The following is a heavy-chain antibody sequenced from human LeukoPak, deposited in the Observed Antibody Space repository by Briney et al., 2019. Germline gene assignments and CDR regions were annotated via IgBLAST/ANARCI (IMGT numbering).Heavy chain of an antibody. D-gene: IGHD2-15*01. Sequence: SVKVSCKASGGTFSSYAISWVRQAPGQGLEWMGGIIPIFGTANYAQKFQGRVTITADESTSTAYMELSSLRYEDTDVYYCAIPSARVSISDIVVVVAAKVPRYFDLWGRGTLVTVSS. J-gene: IGHJ2*01. V-gene: IGHV1-69*13. CDR2: IIPIFGTA. CDR1: GGTFSSYA. CDR3: AIPSARVSISDIVVVVAAKVPRYFDL.